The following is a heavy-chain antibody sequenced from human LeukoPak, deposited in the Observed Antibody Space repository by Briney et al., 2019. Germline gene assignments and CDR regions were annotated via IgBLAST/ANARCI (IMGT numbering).Heavy chain of an antibody. V-gene: IGHV4-34*01. CDR2: INHSGST. J-gene: IGHJ4*02. CDR1: GGSFSGYY. Sequence: SETLSLTCAVYGGSFSGYYWNWIRQPPGKGLEWIGEINHSGSTNYNPSLKSRVTISVDTSKNQFSLKLSSVTAADTAVYYCARSDVATSHFDYWGQGTLVTVSS. CDR3: ARSDVATSHFDY. D-gene: IGHD5-12*01.